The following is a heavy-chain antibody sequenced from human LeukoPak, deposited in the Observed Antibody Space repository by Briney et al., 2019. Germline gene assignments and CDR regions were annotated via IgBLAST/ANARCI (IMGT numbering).Heavy chain of an antibody. CDR1: GDTFRSNA. CDR3: AFYLGYCSGGSCDHHFDH. V-gene: IGHV1-69*13. D-gene: IGHD2-15*01. CDR2: IIPIFGTP. Sequence: SVKVSCKATGDTFRSNAISWVRQAPGQGLEWMGGIIPIFGTPNYAQKFQGRVTITADESTSTAYMELSSLRSEDTAVYFCAFYLGYCSGGSCDHHFDHWGQGTLVTVSS. J-gene: IGHJ4*02.